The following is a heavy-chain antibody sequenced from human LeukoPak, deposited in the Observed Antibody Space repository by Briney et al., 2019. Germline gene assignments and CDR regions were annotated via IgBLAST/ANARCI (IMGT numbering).Heavy chain of an antibody. D-gene: IGHD4-17*01. J-gene: IGHJ4*02. V-gene: IGHV3-48*01. CDR1: GFTFSSYG. Sequence: GGSLRLSCAASGFTFSSYGMNWVRQAPGKGLEWVSYISSSSSTIYYADSVKGRFTISRDNAKNSLYLQMNSLRAEDTAVYYCARLYGDYAFDYWGQGTLVTVSS. CDR3: ARLYGDYAFDY. CDR2: ISSSSSTI.